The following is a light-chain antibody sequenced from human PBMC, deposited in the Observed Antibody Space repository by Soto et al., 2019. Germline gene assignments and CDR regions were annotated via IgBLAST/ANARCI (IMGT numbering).Light chain of an antibody. CDR2: DNN. Sequence: QSALTQPASVSGSPGQSITISCTGTSSDVGSYSLVSWYQQHPGKAPKLMIYDNNKRPSGIPDRFSGSKSGTSGTLDITGLQTGDEADYYCATWDGSLPGEVFGGGTKVTVL. CDR3: ATWDGSLPGEV. J-gene: IGLJ2*01. V-gene: IGLV2-14*02. CDR1: SSDVGSYSL.